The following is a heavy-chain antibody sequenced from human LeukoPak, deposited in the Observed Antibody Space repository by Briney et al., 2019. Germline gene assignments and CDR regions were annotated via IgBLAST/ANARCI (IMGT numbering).Heavy chain of an antibody. CDR2: ISGSGGST. J-gene: IGHJ4*02. CDR3: AKTQTGYYYDSSGYSRGFDY. V-gene: IGHV3-23*01. D-gene: IGHD3-22*01. CDR1: GFTFSSYA. Sequence: GGFLRLSCAASGFTFSSYAMSWVRQAPGKGLEWVSAISGSGGSTYYADSVKGRFTISRDNSKNTLYLQMNSLRAEDTAVYYCAKTQTGYYYDSSGYSRGFDYWGQGTLVTVSS.